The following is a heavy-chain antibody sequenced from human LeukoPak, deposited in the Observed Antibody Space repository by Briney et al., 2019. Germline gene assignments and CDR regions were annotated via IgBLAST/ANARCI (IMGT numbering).Heavy chain of an antibody. V-gene: IGHV4-59*01. CDR2: IDYSGST. D-gene: IGHD2-2*01. CDR3: ARAQDIVVVPAAMENWFDP. Sequence: SETLSVICTVSGGSIISYYWSWIRQPPGKGLEGIGYIDYSGSTNYNPSLKSRVTISVDTSKNQFSLKLSSVTAADTAVYYCARAQDIVVVPAAMENWFDPWGQGTLVTVSS. J-gene: IGHJ5*02. CDR1: GGSIISYY.